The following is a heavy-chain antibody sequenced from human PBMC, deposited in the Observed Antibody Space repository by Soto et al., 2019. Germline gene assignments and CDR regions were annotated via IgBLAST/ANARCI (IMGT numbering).Heavy chain of an antibody. V-gene: IGHV3-48*02. CDR2: ISSSSSTI. D-gene: IGHD3-22*01. J-gene: IGHJ6*02. CDR1: GFTFSSYS. CDR3: ARDLAYYYDSSGYYYPTYYYYGMDV. Sequence: EVQLVESGGGLVQPGGSLRLSCAASGFTFSSYSMNWVRQAPGKGLEWVSYISSSSSTIYYADSVKGRFTISRDNAKNSLYLQMNSLRDEDTAVYYCARDLAYYYDSSGYYYPTYYYYGMDVWGQGTTVTVSS.